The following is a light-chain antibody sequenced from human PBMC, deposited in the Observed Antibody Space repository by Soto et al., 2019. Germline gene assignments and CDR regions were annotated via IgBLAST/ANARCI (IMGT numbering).Light chain of an antibody. CDR3: QQYNNWLSWT. J-gene: IGKJ1*01. V-gene: IGKV3-15*01. CDR2: GAS. CDR1: HSVNSN. Sequence: EIVMTQSPATLSVSPGERATLSCRASHSVNSNLAWYQQKPGQAPRLLIYGASTRVTGIPARFSGSGSGTEFTLSISSLQSEDFAVYYCQQYNNWLSWTFGQGTKVDNK.